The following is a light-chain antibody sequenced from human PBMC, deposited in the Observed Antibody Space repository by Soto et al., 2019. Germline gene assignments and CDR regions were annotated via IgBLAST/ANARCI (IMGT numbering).Light chain of an antibody. Sequence: QSVLTQTPSASGTPGQRVSISCSGSSTNIGRNTVIWYQQVPGTTPKVLIYSNSQRPSGVPDRFSGAKSGTSASLAISGLQSDDEADYYGAAWDDSLTGVVFGGGTKLTVL. CDR3: AAWDDSLTGVV. CDR1: STNIGRNT. CDR2: SNS. J-gene: IGLJ2*01. V-gene: IGLV1-44*01.